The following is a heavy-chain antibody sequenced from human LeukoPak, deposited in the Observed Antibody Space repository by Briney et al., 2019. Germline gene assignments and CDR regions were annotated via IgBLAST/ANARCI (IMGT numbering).Heavy chain of an antibody. Sequence: SQTLSLTCTVSGGSISSGDYYWSWIRQPPGKGLEWIGYIYYSGSTYYNPSLKSRVTISVDTSKNQFSLKLSSATPEDTAVYFCARTDLQSGGIADYWGQGTPVTVSS. J-gene: IGHJ4*02. D-gene: IGHD2-21*01. V-gene: IGHV4-30-4*01. CDR3: ARTDLQSGGIADY. CDR1: GGSISSGDYY. CDR2: IYYSGST.